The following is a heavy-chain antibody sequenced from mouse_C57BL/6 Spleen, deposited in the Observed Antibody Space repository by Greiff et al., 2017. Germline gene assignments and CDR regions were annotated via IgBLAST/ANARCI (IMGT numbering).Heavy chain of an antibody. CDR2: IYPGSGST. CDR1: GYTFTSYW. V-gene: IGHV1-55*01. D-gene: IGHD2-1*01. J-gene: IGHJ3*01. Sequence: VQLQQPGAELVKPGASVKMSCKASGYTFTSYWITWVKQRPGQGLEWIGDIYPGSGSTNYNEKFKSKATLTVDTSSSTAYMQLSSLTSEDSAVYYCATPYGNYLAWFAYWGQGTLVTVSA. CDR3: ATPYGNYLAWFAY.